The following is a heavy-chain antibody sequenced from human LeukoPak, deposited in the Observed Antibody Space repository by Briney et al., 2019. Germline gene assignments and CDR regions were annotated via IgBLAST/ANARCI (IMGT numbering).Heavy chain of an antibody. Sequence: ASVKVSCKASGYTFTGYYMHWVRQAPGQGLEWMGRINPNSGGPNYAQKFQGRVTMTRDTSISTAYMELSRLRSDDTAVYYCARGWQSHHPFDPWGQGTLVTVSS. CDR3: ARGWQSHHPFDP. J-gene: IGHJ5*02. CDR1: GYTFTGYY. V-gene: IGHV1-2*06. D-gene: IGHD1-14*01. CDR2: INPNSGGP.